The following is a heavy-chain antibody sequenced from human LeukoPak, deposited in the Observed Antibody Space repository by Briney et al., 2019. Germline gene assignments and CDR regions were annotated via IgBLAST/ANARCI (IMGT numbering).Heavy chain of an antibody. CDR3: ARAVSGLVIRSPFGY. V-gene: IGHV4-34*01. J-gene: IGHJ4*02. Sequence: PSETLSLTCAAYGGSFSGYYWSWIRQPPGKGLEWIGEINHSGSTNYNPSLKSRVTISVDTSKNQFSLKLSSVTAADTAVYYCARAVSGLVIRSPFGYWGQGTLVTVSS. CDR1: GGSFSGYY. CDR2: INHSGST. D-gene: IGHD3-22*01.